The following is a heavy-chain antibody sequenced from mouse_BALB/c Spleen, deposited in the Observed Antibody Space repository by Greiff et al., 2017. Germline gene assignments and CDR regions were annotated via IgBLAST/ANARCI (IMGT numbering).Heavy chain of an antibody. Sequence: EVKLVESGGGLVKPGGSLKLSCAASGFTFSDYYMYWVRQTPEKRLEWVATISDGGSYTYYPDSVKGRFTISRDNAKNNLYPQMSSLKSEDTAMYYCARDGNYWYFDVWGAGTTVTVSS. J-gene: IGHJ1*01. D-gene: IGHD2-1*01. CDR3: ARDGNYWYFDV. CDR1: GFTFSDYY. CDR2: ISDGGSYT. V-gene: IGHV5-4*02.